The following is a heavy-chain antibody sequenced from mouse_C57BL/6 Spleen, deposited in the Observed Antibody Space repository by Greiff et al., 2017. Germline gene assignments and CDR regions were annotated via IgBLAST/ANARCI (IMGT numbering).Heavy chain of an antibody. CDR2: ISSGSSTI. Sequence: EVQRVESGGGLVKPGGSLKLSCAASGFTFSDYGMHWVRQAPEKGLEWVAYISSGSSTIYYADTVKGRFTISRDNAKNTLFLQMTSLRSEDTAIYYCARIHYYGSSHYYAMDYWGQGTSVTVSS. V-gene: IGHV5-17*01. CDR1: GFTFSDYG. J-gene: IGHJ4*01. D-gene: IGHD1-1*01. CDR3: ARIHYYGSSHYYAMDY.